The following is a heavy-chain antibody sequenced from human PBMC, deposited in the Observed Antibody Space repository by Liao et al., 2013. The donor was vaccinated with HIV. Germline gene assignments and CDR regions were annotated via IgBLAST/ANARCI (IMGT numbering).Heavy chain of an antibody. CDR3: ARIQNTDSSGGADY. CDR1: GASISSGGYY. CDR2: SFIMGTP. V-gene: IGHV4-39*07. Sequence: QLQLQESGPGLVKPSETLSLTCAVSGASISSGGYYWGWIRQPPGKGWSGLGMSFIMGTPTITRPSRSRITLSVDTSKNQFFVQVRSVTAADTAVYYCARIQNTDSSGGADYWGQGTLVTVSS. D-gene: IGHD4-23*01. J-gene: IGHJ4*02.